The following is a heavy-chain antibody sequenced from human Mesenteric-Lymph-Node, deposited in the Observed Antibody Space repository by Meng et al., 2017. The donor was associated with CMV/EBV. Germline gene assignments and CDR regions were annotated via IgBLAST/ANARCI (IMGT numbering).Heavy chain of an antibody. Sequence: SETLSLTCTVSGGSISSSNWWSWVRQPPGKGLEWIGEIYHSGSTNYNPSLKSRVTISVDKSKNQFSLKLSSVTAADTAVYYCARDRGGAAAGTSDYWGQGTLVTVSS. CDR2: IYHSGST. CDR3: ARDRGGAAAGTSDY. D-gene: IGHD6-13*01. J-gene: IGHJ4*02. V-gene: IGHV4-4*02. CDR1: GGSISSSNW.